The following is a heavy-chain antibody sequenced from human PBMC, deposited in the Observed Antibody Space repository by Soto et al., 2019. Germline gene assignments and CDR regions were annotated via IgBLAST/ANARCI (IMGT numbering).Heavy chain of an antibody. J-gene: IGHJ4*02. CDR3: ARDSHYYDSSGYYYFDY. Sequence: ASVKVSCKASGGTFSSYAISWVRQAPGQGLEWMGGIIPIFGTANYAQKFQGRVTITADESTSTAYMELSSLRSEDTAVYYCARDSHYYDSSGYYYFDYWGQGTLVTVSS. V-gene: IGHV1-69*13. D-gene: IGHD3-22*01. CDR2: IIPIFGTA. CDR1: GGTFSSYA.